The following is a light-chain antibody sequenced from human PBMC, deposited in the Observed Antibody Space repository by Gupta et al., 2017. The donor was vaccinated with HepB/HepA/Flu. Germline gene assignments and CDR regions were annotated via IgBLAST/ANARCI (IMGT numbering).Light chain of an antibody. V-gene: IGLV3-21*03. J-gene: IGLJ3*02. CDR2: DNR. CDR3: QVWDSSSDHVV. Sequence: SYVLTQPPSVSVAPEKTAIITCGGNNIGRKRVHWYQQKPGQAPVLVVYDNRDRPPQIPERFSGSNLGSTATMTISRGEAGDEAVHYCQVWDSSSDHVVFGGGTKLTVL. CDR1: NIGRKR.